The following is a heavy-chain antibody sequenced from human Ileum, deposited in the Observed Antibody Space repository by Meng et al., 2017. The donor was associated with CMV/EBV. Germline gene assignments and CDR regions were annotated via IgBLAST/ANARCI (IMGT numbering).Heavy chain of an antibody. CDR1: GGTFSSNA. CDR2: IIPIFGTA. J-gene: IGHJ6*02. D-gene: IGHD3-10*01. V-gene: IGHV1-69*05. Sequence: SVKVSCKASGGTFSSNAIRWVRQAPGQGLEWMGGIIPIFGTANYAQKFQGRVTITTDKSTSTAYMELNSLRSEDTAVYYCARVVRPYYYYGMDVWGQGTMVTVSS. CDR3: ARVVRPYYYYGMDV.